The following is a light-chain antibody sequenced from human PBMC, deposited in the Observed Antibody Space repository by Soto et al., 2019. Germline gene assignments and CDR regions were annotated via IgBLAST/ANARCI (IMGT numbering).Light chain of an antibody. Sequence: QSFLTHPPSSSGSPGQSVAISCTGTSSDVGGYNSVSWYQQHPGKAPKLMIYEVSKRPSGVPDRFSGSKSGNTASLTVSGLQAEDEADYYCSSYAASSDYVFGTGTKVTVL. CDR1: SSDVGGYNS. CDR3: SSYAASSDYV. V-gene: IGLV2-8*01. J-gene: IGLJ1*01. CDR2: EVS.